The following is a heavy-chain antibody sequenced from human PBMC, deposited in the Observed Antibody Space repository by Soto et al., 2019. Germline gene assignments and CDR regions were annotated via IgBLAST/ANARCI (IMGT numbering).Heavy chain of an antibody. V-gene: IGHV1-69*13. CDR1: GGPFSSYA. J-gene: IGHJ4*02. CDR2: IIPIFGTA. Sequence: GASVKVSCKASGGPFSSYAISWVRQAPGQGLEWMGGIIPIFGTANYAQKFQGRVTITADESTSTAYMELSSLRSEDTAVYYCASLGSVGADLFYFDYWGQGTLFTVSS. CDR3: ASLGSVGADLFYFDY. D-gene: IGHD3-10*01.